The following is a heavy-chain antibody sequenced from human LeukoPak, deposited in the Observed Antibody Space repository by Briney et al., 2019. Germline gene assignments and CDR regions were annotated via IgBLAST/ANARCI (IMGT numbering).Heavy chain of an antibody. V-gene: IGHV1-46*01. CDR1: GYTFTSYY. CDR3: ARGDRGDTAMVLRYVHFDY. D-gene: IGHD5-18*01. Sequence: ASVKVPCKASGYTFTSYYMHWVRQAPGQGLEWMGIINPSGGSTSYAQKFQGRVTMTWDTSTSTVYMELSSLRSEDTAVYYCARGDRGDTAMVLRYVHFDYWGQGTLVTVSS. CDR2: INPSGGST. J-gene: IGHJ4*02.